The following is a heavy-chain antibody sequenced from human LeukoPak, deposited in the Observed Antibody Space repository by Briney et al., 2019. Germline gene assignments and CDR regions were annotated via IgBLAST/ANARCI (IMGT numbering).Heavy chain of an antibody. CDR2: LYSGIST. Sequence: GGSLRLSCAASGFSVSTNYMNWVRQAPGKGLEWVSILYSGISTYYSDSGEGRFIFSRDSSKNTLSLQMNDLRAEDTAVYYCARVGDHFHWYLDLWGRGTLVTVSS. D-gene: IGHD3-3*02. CDR1: GFSVSTNY. V-gene: IGHV3-53*01. CDR3: ARVGDHFHWYLDL. J-gene: IGHJ2*01.